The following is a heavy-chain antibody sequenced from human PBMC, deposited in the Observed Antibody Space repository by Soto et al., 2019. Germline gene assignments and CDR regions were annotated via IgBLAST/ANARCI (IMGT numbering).Heavy chain of an antibody. CDR2: INPSGGST. D-gene: IGHD3-10*01. Sequence: GASVKVSCKASGYTFSSNYMHWVRQAPGQGLEWMGVINPSGGSTTYAQKFQGRVTMTRDTSTSTVYMELSSLRSEDTAVYYCARVPMVRRIYFDYWGQGTLVTVSS. CDR1: GYTFSSNY. CDR3: ARVPMVRRIYFDY. J-gene: IGHJ4*02. V-gene: IGHV1-46*01.